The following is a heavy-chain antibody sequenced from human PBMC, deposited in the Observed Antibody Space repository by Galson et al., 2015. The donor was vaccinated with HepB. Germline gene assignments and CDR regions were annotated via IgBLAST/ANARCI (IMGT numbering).Heavy chain of an antibody. D-gene: IGHD2-21*02. CDR2: ISYDGSNK. V-gene: IGHV3-30*18. CDR1: GFTFSSYW. CDR3: AKDREGAYCGGDCYAGAND. Sequence: SLRLSCAASGFTFSSYWMSWVRQAPGKGLEWVAVISYDGSNKYYADSVKGRFTISRDNSKNTLYLQMNSLRAEDTAVYYCAKDREGAYCGGDCYAGANDWGQGTLVTVSS. J-gene: IGHJ4*02.